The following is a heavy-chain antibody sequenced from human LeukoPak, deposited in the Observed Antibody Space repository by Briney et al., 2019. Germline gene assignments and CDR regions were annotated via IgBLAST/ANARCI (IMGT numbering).Heavy chain of an antibody. Sequence: PGGFLRLSCAASGFTFSNYWMSWVRQAPGRGLEWVANIKQDGSEKYYVDSVKGRFTISRDNSKNTLFPQMNSLGAEDTAVYYCAKGSNRGVATIDYWGQGTLVTVSS. J-gene: IGHJ4*02. CDR2: IKQDGSEK. V-gene: IGHV3-7*02. CDR1: GFTFSNYW. CDR3: AKGSNRGVATIDY. D-gene: IGHD5-12*01.